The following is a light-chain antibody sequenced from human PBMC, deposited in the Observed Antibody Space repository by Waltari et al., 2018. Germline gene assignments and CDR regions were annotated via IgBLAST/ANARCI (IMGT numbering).Light chain of an antibody. V-gene: IGKV3-11*01. Sequence: VVLTQSPATLSLSPGERATLSCRARRRGNTFLVWYQQKPGQAPRLVMSDASYRPSGIPARFSGSGSGTDFTLTISSLEPEDFAVYYCQHRANMPPWTFGQGTRVEV. J-gene: IGKJ1*01. CDR3: QHRANMPPWT. CDR2: DAS. CDR1: RRGNTF.